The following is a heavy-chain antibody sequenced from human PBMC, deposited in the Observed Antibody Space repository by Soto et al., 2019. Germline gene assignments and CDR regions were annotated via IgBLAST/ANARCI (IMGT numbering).Heavy chain of an antibody. CDR3: ARDPDYGGNGGFDY. CDR1: GFTFSSYG. CDR2: IWYDGSNK. Sequence: QVQLVESGGGVVQPGRSLRLSCAASGFTFSSYGMHWVRQAPGKGLEWVALIWYDGSNKYYADSVKGRFTISRDNSKNTLYLQMNSLRAEDTAVYYCARDPDYGGNGGFDYWGQGGLVSVSS. D-gene: IGHD4-17*01. V-gene: IGHV3-33*01. J-gene: IGHJ4*02.